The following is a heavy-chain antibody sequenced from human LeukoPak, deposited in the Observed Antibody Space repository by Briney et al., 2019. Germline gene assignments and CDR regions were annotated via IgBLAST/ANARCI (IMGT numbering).Heavy chain of an antibody. CDR3: ASLILVVVINDAFDI. CDR1: GFTFSDYY. J-gene: IGHJ3*02. V-gene: IGHV3-11*01. CDR2: ISSSGSTI. Sequence: KPGGSLRLSCAASGFTFSDYYMSWIRQAPGKGLEWVSYISSSGSTIYYADSVKGRFTISRDNSKNTLYLQMNSLRAEDTAVYYCASLILVVVINDAFDIWGQGTMVTVSS. D-gene: IGHD3-22*01.